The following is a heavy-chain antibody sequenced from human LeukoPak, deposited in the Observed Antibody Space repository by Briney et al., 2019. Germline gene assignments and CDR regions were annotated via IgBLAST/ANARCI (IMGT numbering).Heavy chain of an antibody. CDR2: ISSSGSTI. Sequence: PGGSLRLSCAASGFTFSDYYMSWIRQTPGKGLEWVSYISSSGSTIYYADSVKGRFTISRDNAKNSLYLQMNSLRAEDTAVYYCARDCTAPMLFDIWGQGTMVTVSS. CDR1: GFTFSDYY. CDR3: ARDCTAPMLFDI. D-gene: IGHD2-8*01. J-gene: IGHJ3*02. V-gene: IGHV3-11*01.